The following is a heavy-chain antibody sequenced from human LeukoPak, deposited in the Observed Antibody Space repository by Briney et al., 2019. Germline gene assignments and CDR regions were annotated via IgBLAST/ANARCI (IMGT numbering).Heavy chain of an antibody. J-gene: IGHJ4*02. Sequence: SETLSLTCTVSGGSISSSSYYWSWIRQPPGKGLEWIGYIYYSGSTNYNPSLKSRVTISVDTSKNQFSLKLSSVTAADTAVYYCARSYTETSGFDYWGQGTLVTVSS. CDR1: GGSISSSSYY. D-gene: IGHD2-2*01. CDR3: ARSYTETSGFDY. V-gene: IGHV4-61*01. CDR2: IYYSGST.